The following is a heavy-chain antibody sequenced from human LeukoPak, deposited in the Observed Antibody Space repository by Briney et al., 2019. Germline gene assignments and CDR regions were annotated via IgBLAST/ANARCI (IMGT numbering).Heavy chain of an antibody. V-gene: IGHV4-31*03. CDR2: IYYSGST. CDR1: GGSISSGGYY. CDR3: ARGTSFRLPFDY. D-gene: IGHD3-10*01. Sequence: PSQTLSLTCTVSGGSISSGGYYWSWIRQHPGKGLEWIGYIYYSGSTYYNPSLKSRVTISVDTSKNQFSLKLSSVTAADTAVYYCARGTSFRLPFDYWGQGTLVTVSS. J-gene: IGHJ4*02.